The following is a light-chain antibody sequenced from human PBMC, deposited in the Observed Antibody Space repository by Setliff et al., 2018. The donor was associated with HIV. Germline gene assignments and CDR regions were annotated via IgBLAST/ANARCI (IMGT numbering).Light chain of an antibody. V-gene: IGLV2-14*01. J-gene: IGLJ1*01. CDR3: LSYTTIRTVV. CDR2: EAK. Sequence: QSVLTQPASVSGSPGQSIAISCGGTSSDVGAYDYVSWFQQHPGKAPKLMIYEAKKRPSGVSNRFSGSKSGNTASLTISALQAEDEADYYCLSYTTIRTVVFGTGTKVTVL. CDR1: SSDVGAYDY.